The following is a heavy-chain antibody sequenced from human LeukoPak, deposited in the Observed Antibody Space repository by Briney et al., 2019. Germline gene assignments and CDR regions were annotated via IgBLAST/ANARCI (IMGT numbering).Heavy chain of an antibody. CDR2: IYTSGST. V-gene: IGHV4-4*07. CDR1: GGSISSYY. D-gene: IGHD4-17*01. Sequence: TTSETLSLXCTVSGGSISSYYWSWIRQPAGKGLEWIGRIYTSGSTNYNPSLKSRVTMSVDTSKNQFSLKLSSVTAADTAVYYCASGPKEKYGDDFDYWGQGTLVTVSS. CDR3: ASGPKEKYGDDFDY. J-gene: IGHJ4*02.